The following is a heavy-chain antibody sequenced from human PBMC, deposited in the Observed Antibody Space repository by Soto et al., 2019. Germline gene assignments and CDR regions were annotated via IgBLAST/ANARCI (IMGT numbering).Heavy chain of an antibody. Sequence: GGSLRLSCTASGLTLSDYYMSWIRQAPGKGLEWVSYISSSSSYTNYADSVKGRFTISRDNAKNSLYLQMNSLRAEDTAVYYCARDGLLRYFDWLPNYYYGMDVWGQGTTVTVSS. CDR3: ARDGLLRYFDWLPNYYYGMDV. V-gene: IGHV3-11*06. J-gene: IGHJ6*02. CDR1: GLTLSDYY. CDR2: ISSSSSYT. D-gene: IGHD3-9*01.